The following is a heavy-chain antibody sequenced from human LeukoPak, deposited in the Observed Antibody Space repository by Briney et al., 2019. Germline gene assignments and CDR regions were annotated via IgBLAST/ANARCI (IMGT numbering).Heavy chain of an antibody. CDR1: GFTFSNYW. Sequence: PGGSLRLSCAASGFTFSNYWMHWVRQAPGKVLVWVSRINSDGSGTTYAASVRGRFTIPRDNAKNTLYLQVNSLRAEDTAVYYCARTEGTVAYDSWGQGTLVTVSS. CDR2: INSDGSGT. V-gene: IGHV3-74*01. J-gene: IGHJ5*01. D-gene: IGHD4-23*01. CDR3: ARTEGTVAYDS.